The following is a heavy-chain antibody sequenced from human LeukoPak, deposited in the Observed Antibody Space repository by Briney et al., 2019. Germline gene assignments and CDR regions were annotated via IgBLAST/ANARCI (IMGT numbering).Heavy chain of an antibody. J-gene: IGHJ4*02. CDR1: GVTFNKFA. CDR2: ISYDGRNE. D-gene: IGHD2-2*01. Sequence: PWRSLRLSCAASGVTFNKFAMHWVRQAPGKGLEWVAVISYDGRNEYYADSVKGRFTISRDNSKNTLYLQMHSLRAEDTAVYYCARDRSSYQYYFDYWGQGTLVTVSS. CDR3: ARDRSSYQYYFDY. V-gene: IGHV3-30*04.